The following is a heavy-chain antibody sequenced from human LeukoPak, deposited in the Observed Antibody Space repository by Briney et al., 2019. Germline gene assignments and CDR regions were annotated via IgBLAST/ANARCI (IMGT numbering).Heavy chain of an antibody. CDR3: ARCTTGRTFGSLREIKRSREIDY. V-gene: IGHV3-21*01. D-gene: IGHD1-1*01. Sequence: GGSLRLSCAASGFTFSSYSMNWVRQAPGKGLEWVSSISSSSSNIYYAGSVKGRFTISRDNAKNSLYLQMNSLRVEDTALYYCARCTTGRTFGSLREIKRSREIDYWGQGTLVTVSS. CDR2: ISSSSSNI. J-gene: IGHJ4*02. CDR1: GFTFSSYS.